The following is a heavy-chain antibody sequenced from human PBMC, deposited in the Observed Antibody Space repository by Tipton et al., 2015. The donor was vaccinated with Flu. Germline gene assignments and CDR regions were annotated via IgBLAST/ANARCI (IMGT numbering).Heavy chain of an antibody. CDR2: IYYTGST. V-gene: IGHV4-61*01. Sequence: LRLSCTVSGGSVSSGSYYWSWIRQPPGKGLEWIGYIYYTGSTKYSPSLKSRVTMSVDMSKNQFSLKLSSVTAADTAVYYCARMGYCGGGSCYWDYWGQGTLVTVSS. D-gene: IGHD2-15*01. J-gene: IGHJ4*02. CDR1: GGSVSSGSYY. CDR3: ARMGYCGGGSCYWDY.